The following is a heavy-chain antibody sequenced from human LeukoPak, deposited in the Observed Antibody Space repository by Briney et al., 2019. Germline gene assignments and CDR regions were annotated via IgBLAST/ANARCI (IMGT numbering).Heavy chain of an antibody. CDR3: ARDFDGYNLRNWFDP. CDR2: ISSSGSTI. J-gene: IGHJ5*02. D-gene: IGHD5-24*01. Sequence: GGSLRLSCAASGFTFSDYYMSWIRQAPGKGLEWGSYISSSGSTIYYADSVKGRFTISRDNAKNSLYLQMNSLRAEDTAVYYCARDFDGYNLRNWFDPWGQGTLVTVSS. CDR1: GFTFSDYY. V-gene: IGHV3-11*01.